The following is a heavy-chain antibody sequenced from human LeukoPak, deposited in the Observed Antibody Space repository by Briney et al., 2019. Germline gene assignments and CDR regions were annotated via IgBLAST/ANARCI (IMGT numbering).Heavy chain of an antibody. CDR2: ISYDGSNK. V-gene: IGHV3-30-3*01. D-gene: IGHD1-26*01. J-gene: IGHJ4*02. CDR1: GFTFSSYA. Sequence: PSGGSLRLSCAAPGFTFSSYAMHWVRQAPGKGLEWVAVISYDGSNKYYADSVKGRFTISRDNSKNTLYLQMNSLRAEDTAVYYCARERYPNTGIVGATHFDYWGQGTLVTVSS. CDR3: ARERYPNTGIVGATHFDY.